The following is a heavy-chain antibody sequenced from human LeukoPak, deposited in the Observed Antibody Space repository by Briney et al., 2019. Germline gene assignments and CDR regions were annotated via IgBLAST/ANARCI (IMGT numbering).Heavy chain of an antibody. CDR2: ISWNSGSI. CDR1: GFTFDDYA. V-gene: IGHV3-9*01. CDR3: AKGSSTGSYYYYGMDV. D-gene: IGHD2-2*01. Sequence: PGGSLRLSCAASGFTFDDYAMHWVRHAPGKGLEWVSGISWNSGSIGYADSVKGRFTISRDNAKNSLYLQMNSLRAEDTALYYCAKGSSTGSYYYYGMDVWGQGTTVTVSS. J-gene: IGHJ6*02.